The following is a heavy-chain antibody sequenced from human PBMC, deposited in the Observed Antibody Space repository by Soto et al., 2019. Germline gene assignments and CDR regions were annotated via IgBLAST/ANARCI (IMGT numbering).Heavy chain of an antibody. J-gene: IGHJ4*02. D-gene: IGHD3-10*01. CDR3: AKSLEVLWFGNEGYFDY. V-gene: IGHV3-23*01. Sequence: SGXRXXPXXGLDWVSAISGSGGSTYYADSVKGRFTISRDNSKNTLYLQMNSLRAEDTAVYYCAKSLEVLWFGNEGYFDYWGQGTLVTVSS. CDR2: ISGSGGST.